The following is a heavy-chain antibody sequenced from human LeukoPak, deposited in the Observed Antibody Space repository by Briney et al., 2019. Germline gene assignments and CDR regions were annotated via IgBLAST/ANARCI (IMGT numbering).Heavy chain of an antibody. D-gene: IGHD3-22*01. CDR3: ARVYYHDSSDYYFPPDY. J-gene: IGHJ4*02. V-gene: IGHV3-7*03. CDR2: INQDGSEK. CDR1: RFTFSNYW. Sequence: GGSLRLSCADSRFTFSNYWMSWVRQAPGKGLEWVANINQDGSEKYYVDSVKGRFTISRDNAKNSLYLQMNSLRSEDTAVYYCARVYYHDSSDYYFPPDYWGQGTLVTVSS.